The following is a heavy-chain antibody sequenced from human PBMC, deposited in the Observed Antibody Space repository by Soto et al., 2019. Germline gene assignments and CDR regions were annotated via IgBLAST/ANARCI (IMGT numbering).Heavy chain of an antibody. CDR3: ARDYGDLHYYGMDV. V-gene: IGHV4-59*01. CDR2: IYYSGST. Sequence: SETLSLTCTVSGGSISSYYWSWIRQPPGKGLEWIGYIYYSGSTNYNPSLKSRVTISVDTSKNQFSLKLSSVTAADTAVYYCARDYGDLHYYGMDVWGQGTTVTVSS. J-gene: IGHJ6*02. D-gene: IGHD4-17*01. CDR1: GGSISSYY.